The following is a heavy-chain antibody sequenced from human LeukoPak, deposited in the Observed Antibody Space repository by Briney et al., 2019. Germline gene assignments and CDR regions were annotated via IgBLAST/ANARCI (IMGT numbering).Heavy chain of an antibody. D-gene: IGHD1-26*01. J-gene: IGHJ4*02. V-gene: IGHV1-2*02. CDR2: INPNSGGT. CDR1: GYTFTGYY. CDR3: ARSAGATDFDY. Sequence: RASVKVSCRASGYTFTGYYMHWVRQAPGQGLEWMGWINPNSGGTNYAQKFQGRVTMTRDTSISTAYMELSRLRSDDTAVYYCARSAGATDFDYWGQGTLVTVSS.